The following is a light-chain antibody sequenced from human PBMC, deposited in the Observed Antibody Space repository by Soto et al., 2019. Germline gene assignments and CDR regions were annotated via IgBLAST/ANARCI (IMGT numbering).Light chain of an antibody. CDR1: QSISTG. CDR3: QQGHKWPFT. J-gene: IGKJ2*01. CDR2: SAS. V-gene: IGKV3-15*01. Sequence: EIVMTQSPATLSASLGERATLSCRASQSISTGLAWYQQKPGNPPKLLIYSASTRATGVPARFTGSGSGSEFTLTISGLQSEDFADYYCQQGHKWPFTFGQGTRLEI.